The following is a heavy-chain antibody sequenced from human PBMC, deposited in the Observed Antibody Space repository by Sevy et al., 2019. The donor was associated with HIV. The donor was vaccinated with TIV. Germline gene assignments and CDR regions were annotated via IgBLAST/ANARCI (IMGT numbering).Heavy chain of an antibody. CDR1: GFAFSDHY. V-gene: IGHV3-72*01. Sequence: GGSLRLSCAASGFAFSDHYVDWVPQAPGKGLEWVGRIRNRPNRYTTEDAAYVEGRFTVPRDDSRHSPNLQMNSLKTEDSAVYYCVRGPNCGVGGCQQISPYCLDVWGIGATVTVSS. D-gene: IGHD2-21*01. CDR3: VRGPNCGVGGCQQISPYCLDV. CDR2: IRNRPNRYTT. J-gene: IGHJ6*03.